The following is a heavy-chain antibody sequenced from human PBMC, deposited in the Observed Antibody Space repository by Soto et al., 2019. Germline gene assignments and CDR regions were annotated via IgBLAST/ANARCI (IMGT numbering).Heavy chain of an antibody. CDR1: GFTFSSYA. Sequence: GGSLRLSCAASGFTFSSYAMSWVRQDPGKGLEWVSAISGSGGSTYYADSVKGRFTISRDNSKNTLYLQMNSLRAEDTAVYYCANSLPHPLSVVTITRHYRMDVWGQGTTVTVSS. D-gene: IGHD2-15*01. CDR3: ANSLPHPLSVVTITRHYRMDV. CDR2: ISGSGGST. V-gene: IGHV3-23*01. J-gene: IGHJ6*02.